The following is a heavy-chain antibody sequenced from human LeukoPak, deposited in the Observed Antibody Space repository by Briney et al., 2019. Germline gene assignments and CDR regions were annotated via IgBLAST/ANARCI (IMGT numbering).Heavy chain of an antibody. CDR3: TKAVRSSGPDY. Sequence: GESLRLSCAASGFTFSSHTMNWVRQAPGKGLEWVGRIKSKTDGGTTDYAAPVKGRFTISRDASKNTLYLQMNSMKTEDTAVYYCTKAVRSSGPDYWVEGTQIAVSS. CDR2: IKSKTDGGTT. J-gene: IGHJ4*02. D-gene: IGHD6-19*01. V-gene: IGHV3-15*01. CDR1: GFTFSSHT.